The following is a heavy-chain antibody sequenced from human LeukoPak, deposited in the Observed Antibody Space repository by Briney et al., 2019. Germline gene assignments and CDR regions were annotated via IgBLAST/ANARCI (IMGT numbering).Heavy chain of an antibody. CDR1: GFTFSSYS. V-gene: IGHV3-21*01. CDR2: ISSSSSYI. Sequence: PGGSLRLSCAASGFTFSSYSMNWVRQAPGKGLEWVSSISSSSSYIYYADSVKGRFTISRDNAKNSLYLQMNSLRAEDTAVYYCARDRSLELYFDWLPRVGMDVWGQGTTVTVSS. CDR3: ARDRSLELYFDWLPRVGMDV. D-gene: IGHD3-9*01. J-gene: IGHJ6*02.